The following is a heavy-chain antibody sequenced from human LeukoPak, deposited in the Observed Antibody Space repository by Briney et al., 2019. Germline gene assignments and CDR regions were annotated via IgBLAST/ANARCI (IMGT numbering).Heavy chain of an antibody. V-gene: IGHV3-21*01. J-gene: IGHJ6*03. CDR2: ISSSSSYT. CDR3: ARVPYSGGYCAGLYFYYMDV. Sequence: NPGGSLRLSCAASGFTFSSYSMNWVRQAPGKGLEWVSSISSSSSYTYYADSVKGRFTISRDNAKNSLYLHMNSLRVEDTAVYYCARVPYSGGYCAGLYFYYMDVWGKGTTVTVSS. D-gene: IGHD1-26*01. CDR1: GFTFSSYS.